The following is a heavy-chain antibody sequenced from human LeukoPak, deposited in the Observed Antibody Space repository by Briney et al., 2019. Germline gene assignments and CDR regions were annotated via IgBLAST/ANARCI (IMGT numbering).Heavy chain of an antibody. V-gene: IGHV4-59*11. CDR2: IHYTGVT. CDR3: ARVYDYGKFDF. J-gene: IGHJ4*02. Sequence: SETLSLTCTVSGASISSHYWSWIRQPPGRGLEWIGYIHYTGVTSFDPSLKSRLTMSIDTSKSQFSLNLNSVTAADTAVYYCARVYDYGKFDFWGPGAPLTVSS. D-gene: IGHD4/OR15-4a*01. CDR1: GASISSHY.